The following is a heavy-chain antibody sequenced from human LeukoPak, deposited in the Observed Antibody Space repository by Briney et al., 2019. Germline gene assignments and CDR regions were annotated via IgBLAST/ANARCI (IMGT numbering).Heavy chain of an antibody. D-gene: IGHD5-12*01. CDR2: INGDGSST. V-gene: IGHV3-74*01. Sequence: GGSLRLSCAASGFTFRSYWMHWVRQAPGKGVVWVSRINGDGSSTSYADSVKGRFTISRDNGKKELYLQMNSLGAEDTAVYYCAVKGGYNDWDAPFDYWGQGTLVTVSS. CDR3: AVKGGYNDWDAPFDY. CDR1: GFTFRSYW. J-gene: IGHJ4*02.